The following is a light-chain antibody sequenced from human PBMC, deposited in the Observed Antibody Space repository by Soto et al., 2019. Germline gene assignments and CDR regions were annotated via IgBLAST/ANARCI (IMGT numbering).Light chain of an antibody. CDR2: DAS. CDR3: QHYNNWPPWT. J-gene: IGKJ1*01. CDR1: QSIANN. Sequence: VALTQSPGTLSLSPGARATLSCRASQSIANNYLTWYQQKPGQAPRVLIYDASTRATGIPDRFSGSGSGTEFTLTISSLQSEDFAVYYCQHYNNWPPWTFGQGTKVDI. V-gene: IGKV3D-15*01.